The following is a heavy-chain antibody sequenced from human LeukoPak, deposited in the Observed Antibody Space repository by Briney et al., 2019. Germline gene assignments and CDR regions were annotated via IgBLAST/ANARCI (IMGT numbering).Heavy chain of an antibody. CDR3: ARPQASCSSASCYRPFEY. V-gene: IGHV3-30*04. CDR1: GFTFRDYA. J-gene: IGHJ4*02. D-gene: IGHD2-2*02. Sequence: PGRSLRLSCAASGFTFRDYAFHWVRQAPGKGLEWVAVISYDGTTEYYADSVKGRVTISRDNSNNMLFLQMSSLRTEDTAVYYCARPQASCSSASCYRPFEYWGQGTLVTVPS. CDR2: ISYDGTTE.